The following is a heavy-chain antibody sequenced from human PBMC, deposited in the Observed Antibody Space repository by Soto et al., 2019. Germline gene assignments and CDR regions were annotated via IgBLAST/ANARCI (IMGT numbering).Heavy chain of an antibody. CDR2: INHSGST. V-gene: IGHV4-34*01. Sequence: QVQLQQWGAGLLKPSETLSLTCAVYGGSFSGYYWSWIRQPPGKGLEWIGEINHSGSTNYNPSLKSRVTISVDKSKNQFSLKLSSVTAADTAVYYCAREGATYRSSKQIWGQGTLVTVSS. D-gene: IGHD6-13*01. CDR1: GGSFSGYY. J-gene: IGHJ4*02. CDR3: AREGATYRSSKQI.